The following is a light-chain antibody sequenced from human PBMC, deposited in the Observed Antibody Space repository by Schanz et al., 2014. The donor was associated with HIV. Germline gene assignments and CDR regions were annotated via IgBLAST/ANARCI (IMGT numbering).Light chain of an antibody. CDR3: LLSYNGGGV. V-gene: IGLV7-46*01. Sequence: QAVVTQEPSLTVSPGGTVTLTCGSSTGAVTSGHYPYWFQQKPGQAPRTLIYDTSNKHSWTPARFSGSLLGGKAALTLSGAQPEDEDDYYCLLSYNGGGVFGTGTKLTVL. CDR2: DTS. CDR1: TGAVTSGHY. J-gene: IGLJ1*01.